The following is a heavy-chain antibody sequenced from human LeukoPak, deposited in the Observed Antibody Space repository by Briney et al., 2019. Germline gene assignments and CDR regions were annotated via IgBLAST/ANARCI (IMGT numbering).Heavy chain of an antibody. J-gene: IGHJ4*02. CDR1: GGSISSYY. CDR2: IYYSGST. Sequence: SETLSLTCTVSGGSISSYYWSWIRQPPGEGLEWIGYIYYSGSTNYNPSLKSRVTISVDTSKNQFFLKLSSVTAADTAVYYCARTGCTGGSCPLDYWGQGTLVTVSS. D-gene: IGHD2-15*01. CDR3: ARTGCTGGSCPLDY. V-gene: IGHV4-59*01.